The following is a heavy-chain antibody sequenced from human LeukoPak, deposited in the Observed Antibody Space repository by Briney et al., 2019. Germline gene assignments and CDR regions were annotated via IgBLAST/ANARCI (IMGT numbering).Heavy chain of an antibody. CDR2: ISAYNGNT. V-gene: IGHV1-18*04. D-gene: IGHD2-15*01. CDR1: GYTFTSYG. CDR3: ARDIRDIVVVVAATDTQFDY. J-gene: IGHJ4*02. Sequence: GASVKVSCKASGYTFTSYGISWVRQAPGQGLEWTGWISAYNGNTNYAQKLQGRVTMTTDTSTSTAYMELRSLRSDDTAVHYCARDIRDIVVVVAATDTQFDYWGQGTLVTVSS.